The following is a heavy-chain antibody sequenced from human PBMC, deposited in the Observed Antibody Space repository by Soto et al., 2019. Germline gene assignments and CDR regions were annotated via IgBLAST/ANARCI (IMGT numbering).Heavy chain of an antibody. Sequence: VKVSCKDPGYSLACRSMNWARQANGQGLEWMGWMNPNSGNTGYAQKFQGRVTMTRNTSISTAYMELSSLRSEDTAVYYCARSPLAEQQLIHYYYYYYMDVWGKGTTVTVSS. CDR2: MNPNSGNT. D-gene: IGHD6-13*01. V-gene: IGHV1-8*01. CDR1: GYSLACRS. CDR3: ARSPLAEQQLIHYYYYYYMDV. J-gene: IGHJ6*03.